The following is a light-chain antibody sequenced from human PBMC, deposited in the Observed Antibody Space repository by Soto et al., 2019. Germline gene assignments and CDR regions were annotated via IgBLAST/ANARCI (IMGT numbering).Light chain of an antibody. CDR2: DAS. J-gene: IGKJ3*01. CDR3: QQRSNWPPFT. CDR1: QTVSFY. V-gene: IGKV3-11*01. Sequence: EIVVTQSPATLSLSPGERATLSCRASQTVSFYLAWYQQKPGQAPRLLIYDASKRATGTPARFSGSGSGTDFTLTISSLEPEDFAVYYCQQRSNWPPFTFGPGTKVDIK.